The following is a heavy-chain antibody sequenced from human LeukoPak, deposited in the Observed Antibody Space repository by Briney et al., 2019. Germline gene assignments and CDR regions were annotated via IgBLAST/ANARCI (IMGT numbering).Heavy chain of an antibody. J-gene: IGHJ4*02. CDR2: INQDGSEK. Sequence: PGGSLRLSCAASGFSFSSFWMGWVRQAPGKGLEWVANINQDGSEKNYVDSVRGRFTISRDGAKNLLYLQMNSLRAEDAAVYYCAREQCSGNSCYYYWGQGTLVTVSS. V-gene: IGHV3-7*01. CDR3: AREQCSGNSCYYY. CDR1: GFSFSSFW. D-gene: IGHD2-15*01.